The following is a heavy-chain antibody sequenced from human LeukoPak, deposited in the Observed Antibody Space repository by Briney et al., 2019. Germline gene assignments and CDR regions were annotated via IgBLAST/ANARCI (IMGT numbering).Heavy chain of an antibody. J-gene: IGHJ3*02. D-gene: IGHD7-27*01. CDR3: ARHPGDPDAFDI. CDR1: GGSISSYY. V-gene: IGHV4-59*08. CDR2: IYDTGSF. Sequence: PSETLSLTCTVSGGSISSYYWSWIRQPPGKGLEWIGYIYDTGSFNYNPALKSRVTVSLDTSKRQVSLKLRSVTAADTAVYYCARHPGDPDAFDIWGQGAMVTVSS.